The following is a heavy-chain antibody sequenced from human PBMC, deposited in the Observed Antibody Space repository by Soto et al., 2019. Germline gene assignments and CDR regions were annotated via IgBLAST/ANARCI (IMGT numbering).Heavy chain of an antibody. CDR3: AKDLDVVVVLSATRGLDV. D-gene: IGHD2-15*01. CDR1: GFTFSNYG. J-gene: IGHJ6*02. Sequence: VGSLRLSCVASGFTFSNYGMHWVRQAPGKGLEWVAGISYDGRSADYVDSVKGRFTLSRDNSKNMLSLQMISLRPEDTGVYYCAKDLDVVVVLSATRGLDVWGQGTTVTVSS. V-gene: IGHV3-30*18. CDR2: ISYDGRSA.